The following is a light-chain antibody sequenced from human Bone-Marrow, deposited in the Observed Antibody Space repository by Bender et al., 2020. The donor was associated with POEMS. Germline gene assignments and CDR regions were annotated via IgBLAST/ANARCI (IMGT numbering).Light chain of an antibody. Sequence: QSALTQPRSVSGSPGQSVTISCTGSSGDVGDNYVSWYQQYPGKAPKLIIYDVTKRPSGVPDRFSASKSGNTASLAISGLRSEDEADYYCCSCTGGRSWVFGGETKVTVL. V-gene: IGLV2-11*01. J-gene: IGLJ3*02. CDR1: SGDVGDNY. CDR3: CSCTGGRSWV. CDR2: DVT.